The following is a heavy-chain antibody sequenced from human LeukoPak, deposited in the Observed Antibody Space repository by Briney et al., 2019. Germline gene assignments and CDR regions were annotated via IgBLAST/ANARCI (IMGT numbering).Heavy chain of an antibody. V-gene: IGHV4-4*07. D-gene: IGHD6-19*01. J-gene: IGHJ4*02. CDR1: GGSISSYY. Sequence: SETLSLTCTVSGGSISSYYWSWIRQPAGKGLEWIGRIYTSRTTDYNPSLKRRVTMSIDTSKNQFSLKLSSVTAADTAVYYCARDEYSSGWYSYYFDYWGQGTLVTVSS. CDR3: ARDEYSSGWYSYYFDY. CDR2: IYTSRTT.